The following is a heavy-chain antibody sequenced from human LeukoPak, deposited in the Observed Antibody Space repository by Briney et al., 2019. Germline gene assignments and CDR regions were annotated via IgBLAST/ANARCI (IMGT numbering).Heavy chain of an antibody. CDR3: ARDVTGNDAFDI. J-gene: IGHJ3*02. CDR1: GGSISSHY. D-gene: IGHD1-20*01. CDR2: IYYSGST. V-gene: IGHV4-59*11. Sequence: PSETLSLTCTVSGGSISSHYWSWIRQPPGKGLEWIGYIYYSGSTNYNPSLKSRVTISVDTSKNQFSLKLSSVTAADTAVYYCARDVTGNDAFDIWGQGTMVTVSS.